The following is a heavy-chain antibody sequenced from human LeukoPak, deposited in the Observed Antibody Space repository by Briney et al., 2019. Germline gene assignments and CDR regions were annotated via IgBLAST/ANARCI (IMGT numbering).Heavy chain of an antibody. CDR2: ISGSGGSA. CDR3: ARGGSYSSGWFYPGMDV. V-gene: IGHV3-23*01. Sequence: GGSLRLSCAASGFTFSNYPMSWVRQAPGKGLQWVSAISGSGGSAYYADSVKGRFTISRDNSKNTLYLQMNSLRDEDTAVYYCARGGSYSSGWFYPGMDVWGQGTTVTVSS. D-gene: IGHD6-19*01. J-gene: IGHJ6*02. CDR1: GFTFSNYP.